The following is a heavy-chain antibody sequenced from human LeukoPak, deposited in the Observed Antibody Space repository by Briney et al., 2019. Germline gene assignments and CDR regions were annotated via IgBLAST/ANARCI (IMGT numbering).Heavy chain of an antibody. Sequence: YADSVKGRFTISRDNAKNSLYLQMNSLRAEDTAVYYCARGSGYCGGDCYPRPYYYYYGMDVWGQGTTVTVSS. CDR3: ARGSGYCGGDCYPRPYYYYYGMDV. V-gene: IGHV3-11*04. D-gene: IGHD2-21*02. J-gene: IGHJ6*02.